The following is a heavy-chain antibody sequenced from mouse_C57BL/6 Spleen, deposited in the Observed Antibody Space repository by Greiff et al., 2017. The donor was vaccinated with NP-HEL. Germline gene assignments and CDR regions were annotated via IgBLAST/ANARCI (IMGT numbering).Heavy chain of an antibody. J-gene: IGHJ1*03. CDR1: GYAFSSYW. D-gene: IGHD1-1*01. V-gene: IGHV1-80*01. CDR3: ARSEYYGSSHWYFDV. Sequence: QVQLQQSGAELVKPGASVKISCKASGYAFSSYWMNWVKQRPGKGLEWIGQIYPGDGDTNYNGKFKGKATLTADNSSSTAYMQLSSLTSEDSAVYFGARSEYYGSSHWYFDVWGTGTTVTVSS. CDR2: IYPGDGDT.